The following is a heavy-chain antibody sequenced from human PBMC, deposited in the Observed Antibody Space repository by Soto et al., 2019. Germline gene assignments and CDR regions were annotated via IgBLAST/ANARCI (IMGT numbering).Heavy chain of an antibody. D-gene: IGHD4-17*01. Sequence: SETLSLTCTVSGGSIRSYYWSWIRQPPGKGLEWIGYIFHSGSTNYNPSLKSRLTMSVDTSENHFSLKLSSATAADTAIYYCARGLPYDYGGNRNYYFDSWGQGTLVTVSS. J-gene: IGHJ4*02. V-gene: IGHV4-59*01. CDR1: GGSIRSYY. CDR3: ARGLPYDYGGNRNYYFDS. CDR2: IFHSGST.